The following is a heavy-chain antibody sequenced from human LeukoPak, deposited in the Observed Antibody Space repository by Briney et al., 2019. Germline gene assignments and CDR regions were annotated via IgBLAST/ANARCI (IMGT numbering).Heavy chain of an antibody. CDR1: GGTFSSYA. D-gene: IGHD2-2*01. CDR2: IIPIFGTA. CDR3: ARHPTPSSTSCSCFDI. Sequence: SVKVSRKASGGTFSSYAISWVRQAPGQGLEWMGGIIPIFGTANYAQKFQGRVTITTDESTSTAYMELSSLRSEDTAVYYCARHPTPSSTSCSCFDIWGQGTMVTVSS. J-gene: IGHJ3*02. V-gene: IGHV1-69*05.